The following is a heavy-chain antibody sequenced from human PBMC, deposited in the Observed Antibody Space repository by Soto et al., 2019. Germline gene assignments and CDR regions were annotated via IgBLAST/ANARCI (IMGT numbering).Heavy chain of an antibody. CDR1: GYSISSGYY. CDR3: ARDCTSTTCYLYYYGMDV. Sequence: ASETLSLTCAVSGYSISSGYYWGWIRQPPGKGLEWIGSIYHSGSTYYNPSLKSRVTISVDTSKNQFSLKLSSVTAADTAVYYCARDCTSTTCYLYYYGMDVWGQGTTVTVSS. J-gene: IGHJ6*02. D-gene: IGHD2-2*01. CDR2: IYHSGST. V-gene: IGHV4-38-2*01.